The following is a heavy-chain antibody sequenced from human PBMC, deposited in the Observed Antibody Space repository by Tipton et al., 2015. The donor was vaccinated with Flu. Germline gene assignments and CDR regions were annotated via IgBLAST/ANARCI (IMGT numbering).Heavy chain of an antibody. CDR2: ISYDGSNK. CDR3: AKVPSGSYWDPFDY. J-gene: IGHJ4*02. CDR1: GFTFSSYG. Sequence: SLRLSCAASGFTFSSYGMHWVRQAPGKGLEWVAVISYDGSNKYYADSVKGRFTISRDNSKNTLYLQMNSLRAEDTAVYYCAKVPSGSYWDPFDYWGQGTLVTVSS. D-gene: IGHD1-26*01. V-gene: IGHV3-30*18.